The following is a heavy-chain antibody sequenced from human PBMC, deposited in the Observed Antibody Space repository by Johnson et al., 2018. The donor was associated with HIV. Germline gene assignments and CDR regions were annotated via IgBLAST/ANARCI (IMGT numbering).Heavy chain of an antibody. CDR3: ARAVCRGGRCYSHDAFDI. D-gene: IGHD2-15*01. J-gene: IGHJ3*02. V-gene: IGHV3-13*01. Sequence: VQLVESGGGVVQPGRSLRLSCAASGFTFSSYWMSWVRQAPGKGLEWVSTIGTAGDTYYPGSVKGRFTVSREDAKNSLYLQMNSLRAGDTALYYCARAVCRGGRCYSHDAFDIWGQGTMVTVSS. CDR2: IGTAGDT. CDR1: GFTFSSYW.